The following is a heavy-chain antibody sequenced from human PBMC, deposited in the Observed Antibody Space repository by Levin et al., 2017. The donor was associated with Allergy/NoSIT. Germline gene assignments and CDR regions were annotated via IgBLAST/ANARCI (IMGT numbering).Heavy chain of an antibody. V-gene: IGHV1-2*02. Sequence: ASVKVSCKASGYTFTGYYMHWVRQAPGQGLEWMGWINPNSGGTNYAQKFQGRVTMTRDTSISTAYMELSRLRSDDTAVYYCARDHLPRGRIAGIDYWGQGTLVTVSS. CDR3: ARDHLPRGRIAGIDY. CDR1: GYTFTGYY. D-gene: IGHD6-13*01. CDR2: INPNSGGT. J-gene: IGHJ4*02.